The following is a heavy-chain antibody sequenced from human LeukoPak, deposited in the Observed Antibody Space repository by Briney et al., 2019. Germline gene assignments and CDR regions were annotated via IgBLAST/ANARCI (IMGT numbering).Heavy chain of an antibody. V-gene: IGHV3-30*03. D-gene: IGHD6-19*01. J-gene: IGHJ4*02. Sequence: GGSLRLSCAASGFTFSSYGMHWVRQAPGKGLEWVAVISYDGSNKYYADSVKGRFTISRDNSKNTLYLQMNSLRAEDTAVYYCARVKSRGWDPTGYFDYWGQGTLVTVSS. CDR3: ARVKSRGWDPTGYFDY. CDR2: ISYDGSNK. CDR1: GFTFSSYG.